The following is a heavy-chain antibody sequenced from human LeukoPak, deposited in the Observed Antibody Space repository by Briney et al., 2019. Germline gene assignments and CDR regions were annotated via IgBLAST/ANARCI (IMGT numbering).Heavy chain of an antibody. D-gene: IGHD6-25*01. J-gene: IGHJ4*02. CDR1: GFIFSNYA. CDR2: IDSTGAYT. Sequence: GGSLRLSCAASGFIFSNYAMSWVRQAPGKGLEWVSAIDSTGAYTWYADSVKGWFTISKDSSKTILYLQMNSLRAEDAAVYFCAKGSAAGRPYYFDYWGQGTLVTVSS. V-gene: IGHV3-23*01. CDR3: AKGSAAGRPYYFDY.